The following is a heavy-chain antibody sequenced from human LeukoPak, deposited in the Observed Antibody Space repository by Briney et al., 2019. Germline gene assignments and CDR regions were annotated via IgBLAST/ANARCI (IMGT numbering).Heavy chain of an antibody. D-gene: IGHD1-1*01. Sequence: ASVKVSCKASGYTFTDYYMHWVRQAPGQGLEWMGRINPNSGGTNYAQKFQDRVTMTRDTSISTAYMELSTLRSDDTAVYYCARALYNWNDVGNDYWGQGTLVTVSS. J-gene: IGHJ4*02. V-gene: IGHV1-2*02. CDR1: GYTFTDYY. CDR3: ARALYNWNDVGNDY. CDR2: INPNSGGT.